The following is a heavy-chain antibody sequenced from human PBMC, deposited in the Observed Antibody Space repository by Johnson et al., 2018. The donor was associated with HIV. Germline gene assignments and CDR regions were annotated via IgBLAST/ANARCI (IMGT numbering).Heavy chain of an antibody. CDR1: GFTFNSYA. CDR2: ISYDGSNK. Sequence: QVQLVESGGGVVQPGRSLRLSCAASGFTFNSYAMHWVRQAPGRGLEWVAGISYDGSNKYYADSVKGRFTISRDNAKNTLYLQMNSLRAEDTAVFYCARAYNDAFDIWGQGTMVTVSS. CDR3: ARAYNDAFDI. D-gene: IGHD5-24*01. V-gene: IGHV3-30-3*01. J-gene: IGHJ3*02.